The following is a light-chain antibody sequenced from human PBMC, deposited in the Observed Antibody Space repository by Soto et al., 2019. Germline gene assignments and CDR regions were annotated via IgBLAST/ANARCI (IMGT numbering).Light chain of an antibody. V-gene: IGKV3-20*01. CDR1: QSVNSR. J-gene: IGKJ5*01. CDR3: QQYDNLPIT. CDR2: GAS. Sequence: EIVLTQSPGTLSLSPGERATLSCRASQSVNSRLAWYQHKPGQAPRLLISGASSRATGIPDRFSGSGSATDFTLTISRLEPEDFALYYCQQYDNLPITFGQGTRLEIK.